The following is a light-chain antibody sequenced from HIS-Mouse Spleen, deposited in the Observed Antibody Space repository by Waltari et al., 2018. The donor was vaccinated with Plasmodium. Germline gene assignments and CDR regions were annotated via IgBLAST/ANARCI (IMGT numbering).Light chain of an antibody. Sequence: EIVLTQSPAPLSLSPGERAPLPCRASQSVSSYLAWYQQKPGQAPRPLIFDASNRATGIPARFSGSGSGTDFTLTISSLEPEDFAVYYCQQRSNWTLTFGGGTKVEIK. CDR3: QQRSNWTLT. CDR2: DAS. CDR1: QSVSSY. V-gene: IGKV3-11*01. J-gene: IGKJ4*01.